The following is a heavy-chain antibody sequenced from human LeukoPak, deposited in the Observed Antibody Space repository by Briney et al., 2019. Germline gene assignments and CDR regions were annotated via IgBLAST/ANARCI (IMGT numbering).Heavy chain of an antibody. D-gene: IGHD1-14*01. CDR1: GFTFSSYS. CDR2: ISSSSSYI. V-gene: IGHV3-21*01. J-gene: IGHJ6*02. CDR3: ARNTPSLTTYGMDV. Sequence: GGSLRLSCAASGFTFSSYSMNWVRQAPGKGLEWVSSISSSSSYIYYADSVKGRFTISRDNAKSSLYLQMNSLRAEDTAVYYCARNTPSLTTYGMDVWGQGTTVTVSS.